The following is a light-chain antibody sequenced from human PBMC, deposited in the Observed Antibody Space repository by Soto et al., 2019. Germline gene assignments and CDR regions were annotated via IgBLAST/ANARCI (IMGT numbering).Light chain of an antibody. Sequence: FVLTQSPATLSLSPGERATLSCRASWTVGSSLAWHQQKPGQAPRLLMYDASKRPTGIPARFSGSGSGTDFTLTNSSLEAEDFAVYYCQNGRTFGQGTRLEIK. CDR1: WTVGSS. CDR3: QNGRT. CDR2: DAS. J-gene: IGKJ2*01. V-gene: IGKV3-11*01.